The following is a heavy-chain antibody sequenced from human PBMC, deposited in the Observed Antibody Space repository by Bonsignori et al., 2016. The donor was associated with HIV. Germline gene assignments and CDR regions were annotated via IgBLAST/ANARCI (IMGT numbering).Heavy chain of an antibody. J-gene: IGHJ5*02. Sequence: HAQLEQSGAEVKKPGSSVKISCKVSVSGTSLSDLSINWVRQPPGKGLEWMGGFHHEALNTLFAEKFQGRVSVTEDPSTDTAYMELTDLRPEDTAVYYCERPRVGWQFKLGLWGLGTPVT. CDR1: GTSLSDLS. V-gene: IGHV1-24*01. CDR2: FHHEALNT. D-gene: IGHD6-19*01. CDR3: ERPRVGWQFKLGL.